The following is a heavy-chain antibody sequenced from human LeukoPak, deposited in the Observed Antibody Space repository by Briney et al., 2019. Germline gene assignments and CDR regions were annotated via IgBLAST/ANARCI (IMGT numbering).Heavy chain of an antibody. Sequence: SETLSLTCTVSGGSVSSSSYYWGWIRQPPGKGLEWIGSIYYSGSTYYNPSLKSRVIISVDTSNNQFSLRLSSVTAADTAVYYCARGLMLYAILNFSDPWGQGTLVTVSS. CDR3: ARGLMLYAILNFSDP. J-gene: IGHJ5*02. CDR2: IYYSGST. D-gene: IGHD2-8*01. V-gene: IGHV4-39*07. CDR1: GGSVSSSSYY.